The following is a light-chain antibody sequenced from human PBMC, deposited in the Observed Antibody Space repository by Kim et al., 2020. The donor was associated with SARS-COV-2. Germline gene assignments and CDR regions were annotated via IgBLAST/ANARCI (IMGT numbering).Light chain of an antibody. V-gene: IGKV1-33*01. J-gene: IGKJ4*01. CDR3: QQYNSLPLT. CDR1: QDITNY. Sequence: SVGDRVPVQCQASQDITNYVHGYQQKPAQAPKLLIYDASSLETGVPSRFRGRGSGTDFTFTISSLHPEDLSTYYCQQYNSLPLTFGGGTKVDIK. CDR2: DAS.